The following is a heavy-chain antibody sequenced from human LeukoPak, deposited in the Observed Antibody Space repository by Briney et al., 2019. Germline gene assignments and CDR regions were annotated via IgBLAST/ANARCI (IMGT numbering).Heavy chain of an antibody. D-gene: IGHD3/OR15-3a*01. J-gene: IGHJ4*02. Sequence: AGGSLRLSCAASGFTFSSYAMSWVRQAPGKGLEWVSAISGSGGSTYYADSVEGRFTISRDNSKNTLYLQMNSLRAEDTAVYYCAKRVGWTGFGYWGQGTLVTVSS. V-gene: IGHV3-23*01. CDR3: AKRVGWTGFGY. CDR2: ISGSGGST. CDR1: GFTFSSYA.